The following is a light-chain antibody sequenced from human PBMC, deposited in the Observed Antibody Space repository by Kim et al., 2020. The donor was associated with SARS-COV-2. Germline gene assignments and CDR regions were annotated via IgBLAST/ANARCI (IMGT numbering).Light chain of an antibody. CDR1: SLRSYY. Sequence: VAVGQTVRITCQGDSLRSYYASWYQQKPGQAPVLVIYGKNNRPSGIPDRFSGASSGNTASLTITGAQAEDEADYYCNSRDSSGNLVFGGGTKLTVL. J-gene: IGLJ3*02. CDR3: NSRDSSGNLV. V-gene: IGLV3-19*01. CDR2: GKN.